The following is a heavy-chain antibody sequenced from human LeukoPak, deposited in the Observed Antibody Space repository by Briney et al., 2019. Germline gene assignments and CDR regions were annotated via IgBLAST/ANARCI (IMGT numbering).Heavy chain of an antibody. CDR1: GYTFISYG. J-gene: IGHJ6*02. CDR3: ARGCSSTSCFDYYYYGMDV. D-gene: IGHD2-2*01. CDR2: INAYNGNT. Sequence: ASVKVSCKASGYTFISYGISWVRQAPGQGLEWMGWINAYNGNTNYAQKLQGRVTMTTDTSTSTAYMELRSLRSDDTAVYYCARGCSSTSCFDYYYYGMDVWGQGTTVTVSS. V-gene: IGHV1-18*01.